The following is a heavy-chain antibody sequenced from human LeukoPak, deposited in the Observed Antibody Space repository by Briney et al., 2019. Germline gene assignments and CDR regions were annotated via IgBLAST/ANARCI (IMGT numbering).Heavy chain of an antibody. D-gene: IGHD6-6*01. CDR3: ARHVGIAARPGGNYYYMDV. J-gene: IGHJ6*03. CDR2: IYYSGRT. CDR1: GGSISGSDYY. Sequence: SETLSLTCTVSGGSISGSDYYWGWIRQPPGKGLEWIGSIYYSGRTFYNPSLKSRVAISVDTSKNQFSLKLSSVTAADTAVYYCARHVGIAARPGGNYYYMDVWGKGTTVTVSS. V-gene: IGHV4-39*01.